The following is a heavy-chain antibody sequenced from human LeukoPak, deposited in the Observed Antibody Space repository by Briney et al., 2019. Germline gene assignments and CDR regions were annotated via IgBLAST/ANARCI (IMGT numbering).Heavy chain of an antibody. CDR2: INSDGSST. J-gene: IGHJ4*02. D-gene: IGHD6-19*01. CDR1: GISFGEYA. Sequence: GRSLRLSCTTSGISFGEYAMSWVRQAPGKGLVWVSRINSDGSSTSYADSVKGRFTISRDNAKNTLYLQMNSLRAEDTAVYYCASLGYSSGWYYSYYFDYWGQGTLVTVSS. CDR3: ASLGYSSGWYYSYYFDY. V-gene: IGHV3-74*01.